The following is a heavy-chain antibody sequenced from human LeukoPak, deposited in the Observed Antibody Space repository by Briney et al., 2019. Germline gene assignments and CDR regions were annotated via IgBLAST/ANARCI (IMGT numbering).Heavy chain of an antibody. Sequence: GGSLRLSCAVSGFIFSNYDMHWVRQPTGKGLEWVSAIGYGGNRYYYSGSVRGRFTVSREDAKNSLYLQINNLRVGDTAVYYCAREGFGEFADVWGQGTVVTVSS. CDR2: IGYGGNR. D-gene: IGHD3-10*01. CDR1: GFIFSNYD. CDR3: AREGFGEFADV. V-gene: IGHV3-13*01. J-gene: IGHJ3*01.